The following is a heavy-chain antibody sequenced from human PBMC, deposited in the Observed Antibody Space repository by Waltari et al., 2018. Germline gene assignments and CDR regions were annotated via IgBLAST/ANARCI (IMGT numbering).Heavy chain of an antibody. CDR3: AKDGSASRLVRYYLDH. CDR2: VWHDGSYK. D-gene: IGHD2-8*02. CDR1: GFRFNTYA. J-gene: IGHJ4*02. V-gene: IGHV3-33*06. Sequence: QVHLVESGGGVVQPGGSLRLSCAASGFRFNTYAMPWVRQAPGKGLEWVAVVWHDGSYKFYADSVKGRFTISRDNSKNTLYFQMNSLRAEDTAMYYCAKDGSASRLVRYYLDHWGPGTLVTVSS.